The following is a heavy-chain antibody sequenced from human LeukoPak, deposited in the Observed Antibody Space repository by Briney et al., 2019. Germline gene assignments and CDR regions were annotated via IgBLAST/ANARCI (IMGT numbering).Heavy chain of an antibody. D-gene: IGHD6-13*01. Sequence: SETLSLTCTVSGGSISSYYWSWIRQPPGKGLEWIGYIYYSGSNNYNPSLKSRVTISVDTSKNQVSLKLTSVTAADTAVYYCARGAWYRSSWYEYFQHWGQGTLVTVSS. CDR2: IYYSGSN. CDR3: ARGAWYRSSWYEYFQH. V-gene: IGHV4-59*01. CDR1: GGSISSYY. J-gene: IGHJ1*01.